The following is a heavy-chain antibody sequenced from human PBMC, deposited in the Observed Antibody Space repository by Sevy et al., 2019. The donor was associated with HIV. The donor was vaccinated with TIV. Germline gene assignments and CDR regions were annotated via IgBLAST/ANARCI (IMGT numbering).Heavy chain of an antibody. CDR3: AKLPSTVMFREKGY. D-gene: IGHD3-10*01. CDR1: GFTFSSFG. V-gene: IGHV3-23*01. J-gene: IGHJ4*02. Sequence: GESLKISCAASGFTFSSFGMHWVRQAPGKGLEWVSGISDSGDTTHYAESVKGRFTISRDNSKNTVSLQMSSLRAEDTAIYYCAKLPSTVMFREKGYWGQGTRVTVSS. CDR2: ISDSGDTT.